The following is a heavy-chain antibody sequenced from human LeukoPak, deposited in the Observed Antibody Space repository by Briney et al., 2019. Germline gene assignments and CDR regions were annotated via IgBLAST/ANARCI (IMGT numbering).Heavy chain of an antibody. CDR2: INHSRST. Sequence: SETLSLTCAVYSGSFSGFYWTWIRQPPGKGLEWIGQINHSRSTHYNPSLKSRVTISVDTTKNQFSLKLSSVTAADTAVYYCARVPKYFDLWGRGTLVTVSS. V-gene: IGHV4-34*01. CDR3: ARVPKYFDL. J-gene: IGHJ2*01. CDR1: SGSFSGFY.